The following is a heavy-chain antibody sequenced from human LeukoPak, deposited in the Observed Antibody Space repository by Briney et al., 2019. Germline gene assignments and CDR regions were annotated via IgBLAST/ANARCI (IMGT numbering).Heavy chain of an antibody. CDR1: AFTASSNC. CDR3: ARESSSWSGDLGYSFYAMDV. CDR2: LYINGVT. J-gene: IGHJ6*04. Sequence: GGSLRLSCAASAFTASSNCMNWVRQAPGKGLEWVSVLYINGVTYYADSVKGRFTISRDNSKNTLYLQMNSLRAEDTAVYYCARESSSWSGDLGYSFYAMDVWGKGTTVTVSS. V-gene: IGHV3-53*01. D-gene: IGHD3-10*01.